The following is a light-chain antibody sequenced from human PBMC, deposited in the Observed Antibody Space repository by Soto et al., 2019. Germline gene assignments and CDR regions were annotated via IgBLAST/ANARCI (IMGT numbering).Light chain of an antibody. CDR2: KAS. J-gene: IGKJ4*01. CDR1: QSIDDW. Sequence: DIQMTQSPSTLSASVGDRVAITCRASQSIDDWLAWHQQKPGKAPKLLIYKASTLESGGPPRFSGSGSATEFTLTINSLQPDDFATYYCLQYHSFALTFGGGTTVEI. CDR3: LQYHSFALT. V-gene: IGKV1-5*03.